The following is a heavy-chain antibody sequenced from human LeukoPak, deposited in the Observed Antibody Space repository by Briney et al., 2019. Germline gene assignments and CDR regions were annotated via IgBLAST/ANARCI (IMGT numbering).Heavy chain of an antibody. CDR3: AGQYSSSSGWYFDL. Sequence: SETLSLTCTVSGGSVSDSSYYWGWIRQPPGKGLEWIGSFYYTGGTYYSPSFRSRVIISADTSKNQFSLKLSSVTAADTAVYYCAGQYSSSSGWYFDLWGRGTLVTVSS. D-gene: IGHD6-6*01. CDR2: FYYTGGT. V-gene: IGHV4-39*07. CDR1: GGSVSDSSYY. J-gene: IGHJ2*01.